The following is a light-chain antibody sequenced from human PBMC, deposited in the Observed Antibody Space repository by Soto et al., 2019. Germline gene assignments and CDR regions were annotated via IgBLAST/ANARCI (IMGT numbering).Light chain of an antibody. J-gene: IGKJ5*01. V-gene: IGKV3-11*01. CDR2: DAS. CDR1: QSVSSY. CDR3: QGRGYWPRT. Sequence: YLSPGLRANISCRASQSVSSYLAWYQQKPGQAPRLLIYDASNRATGIPARFSGSGSGTDFTLTISSLEPEDFAVYCCQGRGYWPRTFAQGGRLEI.